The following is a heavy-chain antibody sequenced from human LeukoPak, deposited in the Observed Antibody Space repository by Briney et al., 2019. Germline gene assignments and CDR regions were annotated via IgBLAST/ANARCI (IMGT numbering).Heavy chain of an antibody. CDR1: GGSFSGYY. D-gene: IGHD3-10*01. Sequence: SETLSLTCAVYGGSFSGYYWGWIRQPPGKGLEWIGNIYYTGNTYYNSSLKSRVTISLDTSKNQFSLQVISLTAAGTAAYYCTKSDGYGLIRICGRGTMVTVSS. J-gene: IGHJ3*02. CDR2: IYYTGNT. V-gene: IGHV4-34*03. CDR3: TKSDGYGLIRI.